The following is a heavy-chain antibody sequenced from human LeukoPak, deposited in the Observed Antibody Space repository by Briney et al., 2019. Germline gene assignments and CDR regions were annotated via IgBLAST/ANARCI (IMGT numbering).Heavy chain of an antibody. V-gene: IGHV3-64*01. CDR3: ARAPYSGSYSDY. D-gene: IGHD1-26*01. J-gene: IGHJ4*02. CDR2: ISSNGGST. Sequence: PGGSLRLSCAASGFSLRSYAMHWVRQAPGKGLEYFSAISSNGGSTFYVNSVEGRFTISRDNSKNTLYLQMGSLRAEDMAVYYCARAPYSGSYSDYWGQGTLVTVSS. CDR1: GFSLRSYA.